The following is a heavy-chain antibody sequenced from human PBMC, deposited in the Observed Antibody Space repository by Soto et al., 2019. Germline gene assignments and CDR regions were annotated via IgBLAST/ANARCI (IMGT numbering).Heavy chain of an antibody. CDR3: ARELGPYCSSTRWYSSFDP. CDR1: GGSISSYY. J-gene: IGHJ5*02. CDR2: IYYSGIT. V-gene: IGHV4-59*01. Sequence: KPSETLSLTCTVSGGSISSYYCSWIRQPPWKGLEWIGYIYYSGITNYNPSLKSRVTISVDTSKNQFSLKLSSVTAADTAVYYCARELGPYCSSTRWYSSFDPCGQRTLVTVCS. D-gene: IGHD2-2*02.